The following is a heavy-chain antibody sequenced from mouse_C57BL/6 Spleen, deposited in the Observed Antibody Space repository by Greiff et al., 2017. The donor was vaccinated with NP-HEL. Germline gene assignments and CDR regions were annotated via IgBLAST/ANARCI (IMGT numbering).Heavy chain of an antibody. V-gene: IGHV10-1*01. CDR3: VRQDYGSSYGAMDY. D-gene: IGHD1-1*01. Sequence: EVKLVESGGGLVQPKGSLKLSCAASGFSFHTYAMNWVRQAPGKGLEWVARIRSKSNNYATYYADSVKDRFTISRDDSESMLYLQMNNLKTEDTAMYYCVRQDYGSSYGAMDYWGQGTSVTVSS. CDR2: IRSKSNNYAT. CDR1: GFSFHTYA. J-gene: IGHJ4*01.